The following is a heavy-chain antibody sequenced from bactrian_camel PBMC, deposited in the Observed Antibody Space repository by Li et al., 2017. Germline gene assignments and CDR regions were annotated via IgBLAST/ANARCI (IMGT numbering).Heavy chain of an antibody. CDR2: INSGGVGA. CDR1: GVTFSDHY. V-gene: IGHV3S40*01. CDR3: RCSVGVGEIY. D-gene: IGHD5*01. J-gene: IGHJ4*01. Sequence: VQLVESGGGLVQPGGSLRLSCAASGVTFSDHYANWVRQAPGRGLEWVSSINSGGVGASYADSVKGRFTISRDNAKNTLYLEMNSLKTEDTALYYCRCSVGVGEIYWGRGTQVTVS.